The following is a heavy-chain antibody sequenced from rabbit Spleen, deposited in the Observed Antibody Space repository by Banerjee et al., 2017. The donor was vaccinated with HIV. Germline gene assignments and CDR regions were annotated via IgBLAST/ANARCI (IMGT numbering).Heavy chain of an antibody. D-gene: IGHD4-1*01. CDR1: GFSFSSSDY. J-gene: IGHJ6*01. V-gene: IGHV1S40*01. CDR2: INAATAKP. CDR3: ARGDSSYGWGASL. Sequence: QSLEESGGDLVKPGASLTLTCTASGFSFSSSDYMCWVRQAPGKGLEWIACINAATAKPVYATWAKGRFTISRTSSTTVTLQMPSLTVADTATYFCARGDSSYGWGASLWGPGTLVTVS.